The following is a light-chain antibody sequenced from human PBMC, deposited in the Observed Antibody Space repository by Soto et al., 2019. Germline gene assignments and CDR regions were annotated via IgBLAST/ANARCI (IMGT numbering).Light chain of an antibody. Sequence: IVLTQSPGTLSLSPGETATLSFSASQSVTTQLAWYQQKRGRAPRLIIHGASRRATGIPDRFSGSGSGTDFTLTISRLEPEDFAVYYCQQYDNSAWTFGQGTKVDIK. V-gene: IGKV3-20*01. CDR2: GAS. CDR3: QQYDNSAWT. J-gene: IGKJ1*01. CDR1: QSVTTQ.